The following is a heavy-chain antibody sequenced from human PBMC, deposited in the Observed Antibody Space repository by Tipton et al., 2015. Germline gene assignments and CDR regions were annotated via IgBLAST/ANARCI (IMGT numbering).Heavy chain of an antibody. CDR2: ISAFNGDT. Sequence: QSGPEVKRPGASVKVSCKASGYIFTSNGINWVRQAPGQGLEWMGWISAFNGDTNYAQKAQGRVNMTTDTSTSTAYMELRGLRSDDTAVYYCARGTKGNWFDPWGQGTLVTVSS. CDR1: GYIFTSNG. J-gene: IGHJ5*02. D-gene: IGHD1-1*01. CDR3: ARGTKGNWFDP. V-gene: IGHV1-18*01.